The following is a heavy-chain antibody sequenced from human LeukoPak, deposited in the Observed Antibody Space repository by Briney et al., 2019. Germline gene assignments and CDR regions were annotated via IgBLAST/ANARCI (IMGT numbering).Heavy chain of an antibody. CDR1: GDSINNYY. CDR3: ARDRGGALDP. J-gene: IGHJ5*02. Sequence: SETLSLTCTVSGDSINNYYWAWIRQPPGKGLEWIGYIHYSGTTYYNPSLKSRVTISVDSSRTQFSLKLSSMTAADTAVYYCARDRGGALDPWGQGTLVTVSS. D-gene: IGHD3-10*01. CDR2: IHYSGTT. V-gene: IGHV4-59*01.